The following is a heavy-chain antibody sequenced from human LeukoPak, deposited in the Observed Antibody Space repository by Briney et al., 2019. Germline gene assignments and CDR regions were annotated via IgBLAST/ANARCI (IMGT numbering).Heavy chain of an antibody. V-gene: IGHV1-69*04. CDR2: ITPILGIA. Sequence: EALVKVSCKASGGTFSSYAISWVRQAPGQGLEWMGRITPILGIANYAQKFQGRVTITADKSTSTAYMELSSLRSEDTAVYYCAGGGNGNWFDPWGQGTLVTVSS. D-gene: IGHD1-1*01. J-gene: IGHJ5*02. CDR1: GGTFSSYA. CDR3: AGGGNGNWFDP.